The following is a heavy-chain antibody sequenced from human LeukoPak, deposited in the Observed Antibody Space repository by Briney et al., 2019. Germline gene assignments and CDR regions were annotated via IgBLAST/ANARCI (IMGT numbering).Heavy chain of an antibody. V-gene: IGHV3-30-3*01. CDR1: EFTFSNYA. J-gene: IGHJ4*02. D-gene: IGHD4-17*01. CDR2: ISYDGSNK. CDR3: AFDYGDYYY. Sequence: PGGSLRLSCAASEFTFSNYAMYWVRQAPGKGLEWVAVISYDGSNKYYADSVKGRFTISRDNSKNTLYLQMNSLRAEDTAVYYCAFDYGDYYYWGQGTLVTVSS.